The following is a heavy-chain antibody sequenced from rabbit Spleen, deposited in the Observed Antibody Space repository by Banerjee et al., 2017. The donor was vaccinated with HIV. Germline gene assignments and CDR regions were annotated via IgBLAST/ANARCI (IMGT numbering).Heavy chain of an antibody. J-gene: IGHJ4*01. V-gene: IGHV1S45*01. D-gene: IGHD4-1*01. Sequence: QEQLVESGGDLVKPGASLTLTCTASGFSFSSSDYMCWVRQAPGKGPEWIACIDNSGSTWYPSWAKGRFTISKSSSTTVTLQMTSLTAVDTATYFCTRDRVTSGWRGDLWGQGTLVTVS. CDR1: GFSFSSSDY. CDR2: IDNSGST. CDR3: TRDRVTSGWRGDL.